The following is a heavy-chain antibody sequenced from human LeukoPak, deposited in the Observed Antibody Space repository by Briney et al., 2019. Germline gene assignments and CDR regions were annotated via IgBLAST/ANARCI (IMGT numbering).Heavy chain of an antibody. CDR3: AKGYYDSHRGFFEY. J-gene: IGHJ4*02. CDR2: VSGTATST. D-gene: IGHD3-3*01. CDR1: GFTFHNYA. Sequence: PGGSLRLSCKASGFTFHNYAMTWVRQAPGKGLDWVSTVSGTATSTFYAYSVKVRATISRDNSKNMLYLQMSSLRAEDTAMYYCAKGYYDSHRGFFEYWGLGTMVTVSS. V-gene: IGHV3-23*01.